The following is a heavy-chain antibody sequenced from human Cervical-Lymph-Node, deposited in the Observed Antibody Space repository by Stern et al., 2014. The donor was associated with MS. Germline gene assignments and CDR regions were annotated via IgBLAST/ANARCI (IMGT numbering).Heavy chain of an antibody. CDR3: VRGQGQGLLS. Sequence: EVHLVESGGSLVQPGGSLRLSCAASGFTFSRFDMHWVRQLPGKGLEWVSGIGGADDTYYPGSVKGRFTISRDNAKNSLYLQMNSLRGGDTAVYYCVRGQGQGLLSWGQGTLVTVSS. D-gene: IGHD6-19*01. CDR2: IGGADDT. J-gene: IGHJ5*02. CDR1: GFTFSRFD. V-gene: IGHV3-13*01.